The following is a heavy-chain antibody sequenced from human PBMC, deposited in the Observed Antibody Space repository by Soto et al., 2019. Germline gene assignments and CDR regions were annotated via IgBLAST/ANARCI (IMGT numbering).Heavy chain of an antibody. CDR1: GFTFSSYS. D-gene: IGHD3-3*01. V-gene: IGHV3-30-3*01. CDR3: ARDESRITVFGVVIIGSGMDV. CDR2: ISYDGSNK. J-gene: IGHJ6*02. Sequence: GGSLRLSCAASGFTFSSYSMHWVRQAPGKGLEWLAVISYDGSNKYYADSVKGRFTISRDNSKNALYLQMNSLRPEDTGVYYCARDESRITVFGVVIIGSGMDVWGQGT.